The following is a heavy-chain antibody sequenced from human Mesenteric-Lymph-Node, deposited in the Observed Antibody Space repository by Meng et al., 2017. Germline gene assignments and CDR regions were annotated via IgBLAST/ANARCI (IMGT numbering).Heavy chain of an antibody. J-gene: IGHJ4*02. CDR2: ISGGGGTT. V-gene: IGHV3-23*04. CDR3: AKDLRTS. Sequence: LGECWGGLVKPGGSLRLSCAAFGFTFSTYAMSWVRQAPGKGLVWVSAISGGGGTTYYADSVKGRFTISRDNSKNTMYLQMNSVRAEDTAIYYCAKDLRTSGGQGTLVTVSS. CDR1: GFTFSTYA.